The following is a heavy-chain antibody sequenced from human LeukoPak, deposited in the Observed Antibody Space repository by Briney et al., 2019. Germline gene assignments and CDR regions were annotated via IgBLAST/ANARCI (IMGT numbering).Heavy chain of an antibody. CDR1: GFTFSSNA. CDR2: TKQDGSEK. Sequence: GGSLRLSCAASGFTFSSNAMSWVRRAPGKGLECVGNTKQDGSEKYYVDSVKGRLSISRDNAKNSLYLQMNSLRAEDTAVYYCARERNTAIVTAFDVWGQGTMVTVSS. D-gene: IGHD5-18*01. J-gene: IGHJ3*01. CDR3: ARERNTAIVTAFDV. V-gene: IGHV3-7*01.